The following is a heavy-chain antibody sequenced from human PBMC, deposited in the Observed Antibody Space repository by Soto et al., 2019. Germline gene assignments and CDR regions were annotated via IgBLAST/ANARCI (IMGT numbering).Heavy chain of an antibody. CDR1: GFTFTSYS. CDR3: AGAAPGSNYYYYYGMDV. V-gene: IGHV1-3*01. Sequence: GASVQVSCKDCGFTFTSYSMYWVWQAPGQRLEWMEWINAGNGNTKYSQKFQGRATITRDTSASTAYMELSSLRSEDTAVYYCAGAAPGSNYYYYYGMDVWGQGTTVTVSS. D-gene: IGHD1-26*01. CDR2: INAGNGNT. J-gene: IGHJ6*02.